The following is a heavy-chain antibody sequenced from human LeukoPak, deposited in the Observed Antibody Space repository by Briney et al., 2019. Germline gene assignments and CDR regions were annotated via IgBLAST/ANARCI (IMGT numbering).Heavy chain of an antibody. J-gene: IGHJ4*02. CDR2: ISSSGSTI. Sequence: GGSLRLSCAASGFTFSDYYMSWIRQAPGKGLEWVSYISSSGSTIYYADSVKGRFTISRDNAKNSLYLQMNSLGAEDTAVYYCARDYCDSSGYYFFDYWGQGTLVTVSS. CDR3: ARDYCDSSGYYFFDY. CDR1: GFTFSDYY. D-gene: IGHD3-22*01. V-gene: IGHV3-11*01.